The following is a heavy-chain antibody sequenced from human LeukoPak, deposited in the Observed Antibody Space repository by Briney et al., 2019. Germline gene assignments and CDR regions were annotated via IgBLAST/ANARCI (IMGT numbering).Heavy chain of an antibody. D-gene: IGHD3-9*01. CDR1: GGSFSSYY. CDR3: ARDRSYDILTGYYYGMDV. CDR2: IYYSGST. Sequence: SETLSLTCTVSGGSFSSYYWSWIRQPPGKGLEWIGNIYYSGSTKYIPSLKSRVTISVDTSKNQFSLKLSSATAADTAVYYCARDRSYDILTGYYYGMDVWGQGTTVTVSS. J-gene: IGHJ6*02. V-gene: IGHV4-59*01.